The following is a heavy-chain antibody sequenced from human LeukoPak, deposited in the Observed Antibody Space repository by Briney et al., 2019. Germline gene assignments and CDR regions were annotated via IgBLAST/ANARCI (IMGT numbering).Heavy chain of an antibody. CDR2: ISGSGGST. CDR3: AKARIAVAGCFDY. D-gene: IGHD6-19*01. Sequence: PGGTLRLSCAASGFTFSTYGMSWVRRAPGKGLEWVSAISGSGGSTYYADSVKGRFTISRDNSKNTLYLQTISLRAEDTAVYYCAKARIAVAGCFDYWGQGTLVTVSS. V-gene: IGHV3-23*01. CDR1: GFTFSTYG. J-gene: IGHJ4*02.